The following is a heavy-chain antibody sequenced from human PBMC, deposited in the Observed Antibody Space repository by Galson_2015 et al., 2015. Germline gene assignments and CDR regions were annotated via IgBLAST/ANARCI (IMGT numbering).Heavy chain of an antibody. V-gene: IGHV3-23*01. Sequence: SLRLSCAASGFTFRSYAMSWVRQAPGKGLEWVSAISGSGDNTYYADSVKGRFTISRDNSKNTLYLQMHSLRAEDTASYYCAKDPHWGGYFDYFDYWGQGTQVTVSS. CDR1: GFTFRSYA. CDR2: ISGSGDNT. J-gene: IGHJ4*02. D-gene: IGHD3-3*01. CDR3: AKDPHWGGYFDYFDY.